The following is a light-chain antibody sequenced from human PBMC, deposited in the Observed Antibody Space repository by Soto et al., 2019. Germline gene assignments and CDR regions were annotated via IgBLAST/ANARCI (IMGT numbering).Light chain of an antibody. V-gene: IGKV2-28*01. CDR2: LGS. CDR3: MQALQPPPYT. Sequence: DIVMTQSPLSLPVTPGEPASISCRSSQSLLHSNGYNYLDWYLQKPGQSPQLLIYLGSNRASGVPDRFSGSGSGTDFTLKISRVEAEDVGVYYSMQALQPPPYTFGQGTKLEIK. J-gene: IGKJ2*01. CDR1: QSLLHSNGYNY.